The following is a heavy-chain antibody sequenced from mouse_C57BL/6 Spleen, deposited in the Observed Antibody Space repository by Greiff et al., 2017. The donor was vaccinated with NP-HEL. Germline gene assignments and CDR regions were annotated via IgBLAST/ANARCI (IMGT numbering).Heavy chain of an antibody. J-gene: IGHJ3*01. CDR1: GYTFTSYW. CDR3: AREDSSGLFAY. Sequence: VQLVESGAELAKPGASVKLSCKASGYTFTSYWMHRVKQRPGQGLEWIGYINPISGYTKYNQKFKDKATLTADKSSSTAYMQLSSLTYEDSAVYYCAREDSSGLFAYWGQGTLVTVSA. CDR2: INPISGYT. V-gene: IGHV1-7*01. D-gene: IGHD3-2*02.